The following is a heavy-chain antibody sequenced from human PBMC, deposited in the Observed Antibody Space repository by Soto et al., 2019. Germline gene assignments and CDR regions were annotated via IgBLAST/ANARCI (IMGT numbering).Heavy chain of an antibody. J-gene: IGHJ4*02. CDR3: ARHLGEGYFDY. V-gene: IGHV4-39*01. CDR1: GDTISSSTYF. CDR2: IYYSGST. Sequence: SETLSLTCDVSGDTISSSTYFWGWVRQPPGKGLEWIGSIYYSGSTYYNPSLKSRVTISVDTSKNHFSLKVSSVTAADTAVYYCARHLGEGYFDYWGQGTLVTVS.